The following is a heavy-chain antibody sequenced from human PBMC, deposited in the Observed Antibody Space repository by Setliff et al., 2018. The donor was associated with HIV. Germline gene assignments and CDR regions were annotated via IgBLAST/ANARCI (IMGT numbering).Heavy chain of an antibody. CDR2: IYYIGTT. Sequence: PSETLSLTCTVSGDSITDGGYYWSWIRQHPGKGLEWIGYIYYIGTTYYNPSLKSRLTISLDTSKNQFSLKLRSVTAADTAVYYCARLHTDYGSWFFDHWGQGIQVTVSS. J-gene: IGHJ5*02. D-gene: IGHD3-10*01. CDR3: ARLHTDYGSWFFDH. CDR1: GDSITDGGYY. V-gene: IGHV4-31*03.